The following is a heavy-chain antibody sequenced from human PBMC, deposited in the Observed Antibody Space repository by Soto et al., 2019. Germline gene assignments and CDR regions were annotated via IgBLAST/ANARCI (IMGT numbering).Heavy chain of an antibody. D-gene: IGHD3-9*01. Sequence: QVQLVESGGGVVQPGRSLRLSCAASGFTFSSYGMHWVRQAPGKGLEWVAVIWYDGSNKYYADSVKGRFTISRDNSKNTLYLQMNSLRAEDTAVYYCARALAYYDILTGLPDYWGQGTLVTVSS. V-gene: IGHV3-33*01. J-gene: IGHJ4*02. CDR1: GFTFSSYG. CDR2: IWYDGSNK. CDR3: ARALAYYDILTGLPDY.